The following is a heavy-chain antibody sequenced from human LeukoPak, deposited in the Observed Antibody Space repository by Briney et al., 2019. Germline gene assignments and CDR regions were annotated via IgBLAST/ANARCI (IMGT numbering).Heavy chain of an antibody. Sequence: QSGGSLRLSCAASGFTFSSYAMNWVRQAPGKGLEWVSAISGSGGSTYYADSVKGRFTISRDNSKNTLYLQMNSLRAEDTAVYYCAKDQMVTTSSYDYWGQGTLVTVSS. J-gene: IGHJ4*02. V-gene: IGHV3-23*01. CDR3: AKDQMVTTSSYDY. CDR2: ISGSGGST. D-gene: IGHD4-17*01. CDR1: GFTFSSYA.